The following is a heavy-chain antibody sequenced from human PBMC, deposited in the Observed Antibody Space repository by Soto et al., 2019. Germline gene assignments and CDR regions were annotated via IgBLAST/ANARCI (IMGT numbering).Heavy chain of an antibody. V-gene: IGHV3-23*01. J-gene: IGHJ4*02. D-gene: IGHD6-19*01. CDR2: LSGSGDKT. CDR1: GFSFSTDS. CDR3: AKERYSSVYFTY. Sequence: GGSLRLSCAASGFSFSTDSMSWVCQAPGKGLEWVSALSGSGDKTYYADSVKGRFTISSDNAKNTLYLQMSSLRAEDTAVYYCAKERYSSVYFTYRGQGAVVTVSS.